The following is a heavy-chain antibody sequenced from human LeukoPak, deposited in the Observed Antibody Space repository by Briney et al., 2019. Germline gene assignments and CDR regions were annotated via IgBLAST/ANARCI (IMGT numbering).Heavy chain of an antibody. D-gene: IGHD3-16*01. CDR2: ISPSGTYI. CDR1: GFTFSSYG. J-gene: IGHJ6*02. V-gene: IGHV3-21*06. CDR3: ARGREGSGRFGTDV. Sequence: GGSLRLSCAASGFTFSSYGMHWVRQAPGKGLEWVSSISPSGTYISYMDSLKGRFTISRDNAKSSLYLQMNNLRVEDTGLYYWARGREGSGRFGTDVWGQGTTVTVSS.